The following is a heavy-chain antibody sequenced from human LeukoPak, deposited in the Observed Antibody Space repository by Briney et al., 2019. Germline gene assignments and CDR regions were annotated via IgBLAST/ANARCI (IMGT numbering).Heavy chain of an antibody. V-gene: IGHV3-11*04. CDR2: ISSSGSTI. CDR1: GFTFSDYY. CDR3: ARATGEQLVLLGMDV. D-gene: IGHD6-13*01. Sequence: GGSLRLSCAASGFTFSDYYMSWIRQAPGKGLEWVSYISSSGSTIYYADSVKGRFTISRDNSKNTLYLQMNSLRAEDTAVYYCARATGEQLVLLGMDVWGQGTTVTVSS. J-gene: IGHJ6*02.